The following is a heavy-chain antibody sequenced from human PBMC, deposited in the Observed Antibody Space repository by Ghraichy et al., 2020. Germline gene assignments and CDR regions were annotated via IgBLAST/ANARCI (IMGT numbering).Heavy chain of an antibody. CDR2: IYHSGST. Sequence: SETLSLTCAVSGGSISSGGYSWSWIRQPPGKGLEWIGYIYHSGSTYYNPSLKSRVTISVDRSKNQFSLKLSSVTAADTAVYYCARGYDFWSGYKGHYYYGMDVWGQGTTVTVSS. D-gene: IGHD3-3*01. V-gene: IGHV4-30-2*01. CDR3: ARGYDFWSGYKGHYYYGMDV. J-gene: IGHJ6*02. CDR1: GGSISSGGYS.